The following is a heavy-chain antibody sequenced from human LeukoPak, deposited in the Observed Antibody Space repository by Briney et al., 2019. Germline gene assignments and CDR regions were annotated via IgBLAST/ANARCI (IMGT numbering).Heavy chain of an antibody. J-gene: IGHJ4*02. CDR2: ISSSGSTI. CDR3: ARGRYFDWL. CDR1: GFTFSSYE. Sequence: PGGSLRLSCAASGFTFSSYEMNWVRLAPGKGLEWVSYISSSGSTIYYADSVKGRFTISRDNAKNSLYLQMNSLRAEDTAVYYCARGRYFDWLRGQGTLVTVSS. V-gene: IGHV3-48*03. D-gene: IGHD3-9*01.